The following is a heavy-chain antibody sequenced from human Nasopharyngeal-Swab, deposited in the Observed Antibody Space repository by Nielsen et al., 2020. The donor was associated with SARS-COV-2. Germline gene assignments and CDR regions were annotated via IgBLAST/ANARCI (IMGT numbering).Heavy chain of an antibody. CDR2: IKPDGSEK. J-gene: IGHJ4*02. V-gene: IGHV3-7*01. Sequence: GESLKISCVVSGFTFSDHWMNWVRQAPGKGLEWVANIKPDGSEKYYVDSVKGRFTISRDNAKNSLYLQMNSLRAEDTAMYYCARLGSGSYYTSPFDYWGQGTLVTVSS. CDR3: ARLGSGSYYTSPFDY. CDR1: GFTFSDHW. D-gene: IGHD1-26*01.